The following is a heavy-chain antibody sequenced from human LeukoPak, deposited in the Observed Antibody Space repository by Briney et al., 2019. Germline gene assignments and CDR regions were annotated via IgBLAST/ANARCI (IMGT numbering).Heavy chain of an antibody. CDR3: ARAQQLDAEYFQH. D-gene: IGHD6-13*01. CDR1: GGSISSGSYY. J-gene: IGHJ1*01. Sequence: SQTLSLTCTVSGGSISSGSYYWSWIRQPAGKGLEWIGRIYTSGSTNYNPSPKSRVTISVDTSKNQFSLKLSSVTAADTAVYYCARAQQLDAEYFQHWGQGTLVTVSS. V-gene: IGHV4-61*02. CDR2: IYTSGST.